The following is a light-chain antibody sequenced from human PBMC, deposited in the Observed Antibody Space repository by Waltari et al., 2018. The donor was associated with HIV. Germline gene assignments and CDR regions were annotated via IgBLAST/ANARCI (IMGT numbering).Light chain of an antibody. CDR3: ASFASDTTVPV. CDR1: SSDVGGFKL. Sequence: QSALTQPASVSGSPGQSITISSTGTSSDVGGFKLVSWYQQFPGKAPKLIIYEVFNRPAGVSDRFSGSKSGNTASLTISDLQAEDEATYHCASFASDTTVPVFGGGTRLTVL. CDR2: EVF. J-gene: IGLJ2*01. V-gene: IGLV2-14*01.